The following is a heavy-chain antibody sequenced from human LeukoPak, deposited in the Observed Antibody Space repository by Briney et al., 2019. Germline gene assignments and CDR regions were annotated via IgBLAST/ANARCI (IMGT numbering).Heavy chain of an antibody. CDR1: GGTFSSYA. J-gene: IGHJ4*02. V-gene: IGHV1-69*06. Sequence: SVKVSCKASGGTFSSYAISWVRQAPGQGLEWMGGIIPIFGTTNYAQKFQGRVTISADKSTSTAYMELSSLRSEDKAVYFCASMALAATSAESVSPYFDYWGQGTLVTVSS. CDR2: IIPIFGTT. D-gene: IGHD2-15*01. CDR3: ASMALAATSAESVSPYFDY.